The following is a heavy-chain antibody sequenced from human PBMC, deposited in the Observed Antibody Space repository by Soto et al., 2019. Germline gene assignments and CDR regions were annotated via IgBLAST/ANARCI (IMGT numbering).Heavy chain of an antibody. CDR2: INPNGGVT. V-gene: IGHV1-2*04. CDR1: GDTFNDYY. J-gene: IGHJ6*03. D-gene: IGHD5-12*01. Sequence: QVQLVQSGDEVKKPGASVTVSCRSSGDTFNDYYIHWVRQAPGQGLEWMGWINPNGGVTKYAQKFQGWVTMTRDTSIRTVYMQLSRLRSDDTAVYYCARESGGATATLDYYYFYMDVWGTGTTVTVSS. CDR3: ARESGGATATLDYYYFYMDV.